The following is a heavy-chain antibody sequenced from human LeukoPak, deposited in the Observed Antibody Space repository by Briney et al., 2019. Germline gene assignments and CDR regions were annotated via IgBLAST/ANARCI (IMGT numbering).Heavy chain of an antibody. CDR1: GGSISSGSYY. CDR2: IYTSGST. CDR3: ARHDHGVYYFDY. V-gene: IGHV4-61*02. Sequence: PSQTLSLTCTVSGGSISSGSYYWSWIRQPAGKGLEWIGRIYTSGSTNYNPSLKSRVTISVDSSKNQFSLKLSSVTAADTAVYYCARHDHGVYYFDYWGQGTLVTVSS. J-gene: IGHJ4*02. D-gene: IGHD4-17*01.